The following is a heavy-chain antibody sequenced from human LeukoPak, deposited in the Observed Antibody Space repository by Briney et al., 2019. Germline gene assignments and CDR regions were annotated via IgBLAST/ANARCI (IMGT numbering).Heavy chain of an antibody. D-gene: IGHD3-10*01. CDR1: GGSISSSSYY. V-gene: IGHV4-39*07. CDR2: IYYSGST. CDR3: ALRIITMVRGVIMPLDY. Sequence: SETLSLTCTVSGGSISSSSYYWGWIRQPPGKGLEWIGSIYYSGSTNYNPSLKSRVTISVDTSKNQFSLKLSSVTAADTAVYYCALRIITMVRGVIMPLDYWGQGTLVTVSS. J-gene: IGHJ4*02.